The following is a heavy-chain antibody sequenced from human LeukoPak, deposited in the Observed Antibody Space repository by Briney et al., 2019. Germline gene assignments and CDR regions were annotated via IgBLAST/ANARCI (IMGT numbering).Heavy chain of an antibody. CDR2: VSFSGST. D-gene: IGHD2-15*01. Sequence: SETLSLTCIVSGGSINNYYWSWLRQPPGKGLEWIGEVSFSGSTNYNPSLTSRVTISADTSKNQFSLKLSSVTAADTAVYYCALYCRLSSNCGYYGMDVWGQGTTVTVSS. CDR1: GGSINNYY. CDR3: ALYCRLSSNCGYYGMDV. J-gene: IGHJ6*02. V-gene: IGHV4-59*08.